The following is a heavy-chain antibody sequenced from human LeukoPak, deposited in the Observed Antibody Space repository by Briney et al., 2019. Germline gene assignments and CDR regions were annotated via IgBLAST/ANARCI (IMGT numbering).Heavy chain of an antibody. J-gene: IGHJ4*02. D-gene: IGHD1-14*01. Sequence: SVKVSCKASGGSFSSYAISWVRQAPGQGLEWMGRIIPIFGIANYAQKFQGRVTITADKSTSTAYMELSSLRSEDTAVYYCAREGVPEYYFDYWGQGTLVTVSS. CDR1: GGSFSSYA. V-gene: IGHV1-69*04. CDR3: AREGVPEYYFDY. CDR2: IIPIFGIA.